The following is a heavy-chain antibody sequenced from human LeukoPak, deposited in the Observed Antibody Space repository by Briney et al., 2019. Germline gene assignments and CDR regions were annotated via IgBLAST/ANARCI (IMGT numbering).Heavy chain of an antibody. J-gene: IGHJ4*02. CDR1: GFTFSSYG. V-gene: IGHV3-33*01. Sequence: GGSLRLSCAASGFTFSSYGMHWVRQAPGKGLEWVAVIWYGGSNKYYADSVKGRFTISRDNSKNTLYLQMNSLRAEDTAVYYCARGSGITMVRGVILGYFDYWGQGTLVTVSS. CDR2: IWYGGSNK. CDR3: ARGSGITMVRGVILGYFDY. D-gene: IGHD3-10*01.